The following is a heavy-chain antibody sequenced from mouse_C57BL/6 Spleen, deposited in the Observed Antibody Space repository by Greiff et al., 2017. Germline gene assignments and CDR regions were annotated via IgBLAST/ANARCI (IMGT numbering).Heavy chain of an antibody. Sequence: QVQLQQSGAELARPGASVKLSCKASGYTFTSYGISWVKQRTGQGLEWIGEIYPRSGNTYYNEKFKGKATLTADKSSSTAYMELRSLTSEDSAFYFCARKEDDGSSLYYCAMDDWGQGTSVTVSS. CDR2: IYPRSGNT. V-gene: IGHV1-81*01. J-gene: IGHJ4*01. CDR3: ARKEDDGSSLYYCAMDD. D-gene: IGHD1-1*01. CDR1: GYTFTSYG.